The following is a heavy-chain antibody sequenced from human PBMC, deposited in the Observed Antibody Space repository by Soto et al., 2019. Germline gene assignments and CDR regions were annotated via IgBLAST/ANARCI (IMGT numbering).Heavy chain of an antibody. CDR2: IKGDVITT. D-gene: IGHD3-3*01. V-gene: IGHV3-74*01. J-gene: IGHJ5*01. Sequence: EVQLVESGGGLVQPGGSLRLSCVASGFTFTNYWIHWVRQTPGEGLVWVSRIKGDVITTNYADSVKGRFTISRDNAKNTVFLQMNSLRAEDTAVYYCARGAFGAYYLDSWGHGTLVIVS. CDR3: ARGAFGAYYLDS. CDR1: GFTFTNYW.